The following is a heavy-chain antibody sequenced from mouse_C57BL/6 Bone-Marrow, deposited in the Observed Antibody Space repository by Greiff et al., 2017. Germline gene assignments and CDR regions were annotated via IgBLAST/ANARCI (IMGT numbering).Heavy chain of an antibody. Sequence: VKLQQPGAELVRPGSSVKLSCKASGYTFTSYWMHWVKQRPIQGLEWIGNIDPSDSETHYNQKFKDKATLTVDKSSSTAYMQLSSLTSEDAAVYYCARSDGYYSYWYFDVWGTGTTVTVSS. CDR1: GYTFTSYW. J-gene: IGHJ1*03. CDR2: IDPSDSET. CDR3: ARSDGYYSYWYFDV. V-gene: IGHV1-52*01. D-gene: IGHD2-3*01.